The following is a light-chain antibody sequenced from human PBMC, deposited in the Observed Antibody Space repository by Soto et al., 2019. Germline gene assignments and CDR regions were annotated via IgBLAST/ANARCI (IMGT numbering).Light chain of an antibody. CDR3: QLWDSNSDHVV. CDR1: NIGSKS. V-gene: IGLV3-21*02. CDR2: DDR. Sequence: SYELTQPPSVSVAPGQTARITCGGTNIGSKSVHWYQQKPGQAHVVVVYDDRDRPSGIPERFSGSNSGNTAALTISRVEAGDEADYYCQLWDSNSDHVVFGGGTKLTVL. J-gene: IGLJ2*01.